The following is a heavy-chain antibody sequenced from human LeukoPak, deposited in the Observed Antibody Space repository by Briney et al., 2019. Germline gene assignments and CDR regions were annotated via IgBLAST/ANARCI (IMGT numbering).Heavy chain of an antibody. CDR2: IYYTGNT. CDR3: ARQTGSGLFILP. J-gene: IGHJ4*02. CDR1: GVSISSSYSY. Sequence: PSETLSLTCTVSGVSISSSYSYWGWIRQPPGMGLEWIGSIYYTGNTYYNASLKSQVSISIDTSKNQFSLKLTSVTAADTAVYYCARQTGSGLFILPGGQGALVTVSS. D-gene: IGHD3/OR15-3a*01. V-gene: IGHV4-39*01.